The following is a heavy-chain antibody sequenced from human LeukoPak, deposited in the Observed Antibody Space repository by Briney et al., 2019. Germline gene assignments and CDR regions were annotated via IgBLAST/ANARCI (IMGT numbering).Heavy chain of an antibody. CDR2: INHSGST. CDR1: GGSFSGYY. J-gene: IGHJ4*02. D-gene: IGHD5-18*01. Sequence: SETLSLTCAVYGGSFSGYYWSWIRQPPGKGLEWIGEINHSGSTNYNPSLKSRVTISVDTSKNQFSLKLSSVTAADTAVYYCARVQDTAMVYFDYWGQGTLVTVSS. CDR3: ARVQDTAMVYFDY. V-gene: IGHV4-34*01.